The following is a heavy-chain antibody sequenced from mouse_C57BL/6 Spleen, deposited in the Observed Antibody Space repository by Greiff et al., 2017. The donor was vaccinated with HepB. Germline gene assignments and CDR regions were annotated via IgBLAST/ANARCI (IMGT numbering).Heavy chain of an antibody. D-gene: IGHD1-1*01. Sequence: EVQVVESGPELVKPGASVKMSCKASGYTFTDYNMHWVKQSHGKSLEWIGYINPNNGGTSYNQKFKGKATLTVNKSSSTAYMELRSLTSEDSAVYYCARYYYGSSFYAMDYWGQGTSVTVSS. CDR2: INPNNGGT. CDR3: ARYYYGSSFYAMDY. J-gene: IGHJ4*01. CDR1: GYTFTDYN. V-gene: IGHV1-22*01.